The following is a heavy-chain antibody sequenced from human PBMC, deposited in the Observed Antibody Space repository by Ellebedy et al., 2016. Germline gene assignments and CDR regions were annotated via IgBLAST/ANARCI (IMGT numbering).Heavy chain of an antibody. CDR1: GYTFTSYA. CDR3: ARWEYCSGGSCYKGRPYSYYGMDV. Sequence: ASVKVSCKASGYTFTSYAMHWVRQAPGQRLEWMGWVNAGNGNTKYSQKFQGRVTITRDTSASTAYMELRSLRSEDTAVYYCARWEYCSGGSCYKGRPYSYYGMDVWGQGTTVTVSS. V-gene: IGHV1-3*01. J-gene: IGHJ6*02. D-gene: IGHD2-15*01. CDR2: VNAGNGNT.